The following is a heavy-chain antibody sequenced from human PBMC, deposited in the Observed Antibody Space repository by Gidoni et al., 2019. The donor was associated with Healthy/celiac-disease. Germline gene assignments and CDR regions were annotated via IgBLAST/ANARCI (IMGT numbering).Heavy chain of an antibody. CDR3: ARDVAVAGYYYYGMDV. CDR2: IYSGGST. D-gene: IGHD6-19*01. CDR1: GFTVSRNY. J-gene: IGHJ6*02. V-gene: IGHV3-53*01. Sequence: EVQLVESGGGLIQPGGSLRLSCAASGFTVSRNYMSWVRQAPGKGLEWVSVIYSGGSTYYADSVKGRFTISRDNSKNTLYLQMNSLRAEDTAVYYCARDVAVAGYYYYGMDVWGQGTTVTVSS.